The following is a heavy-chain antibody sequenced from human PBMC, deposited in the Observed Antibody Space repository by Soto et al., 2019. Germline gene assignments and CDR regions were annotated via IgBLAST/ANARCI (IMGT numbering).Heavy chain of an antibody. Sequence: QVQLVQSGAEVKKPGASVKVSCKASGYTFTSYGISWVRQAPGQGLEWLGWISAYNGNTKYAQKLQGRVTMTTDTSTSTAYMELRSLRSHDTAVYYCARLGYCSGGSCYSGVDWFDPWGQGTLVTVSS. D-gene: IGHD2-15*01. J-gene: IGHJ5*02. V-gene: IGHV1-18*01. CDR1: GYTFTSYG. CDR2: ISAYNGNT. CDR3: ARLGYCSGGSCYSGVDWFDP.